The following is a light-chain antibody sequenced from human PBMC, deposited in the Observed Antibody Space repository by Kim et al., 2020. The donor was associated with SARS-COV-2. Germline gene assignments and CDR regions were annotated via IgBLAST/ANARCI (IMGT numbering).Light chain of an antibody. V-gene: IGLV2-14*01. CDR1: SSDVGKYNY. CDR2: DVT. Sequence: QSVLTQPASVSGSPGQSITISCTGTSSDVGKYNYVSWYQQFPGNAPNLIIYDVTKRPSGVSNRFSGSKSAYAASLTISGLQAEDEADYYCSSYTTSSTQVFGGGTQLTVL. CDR3: SSYTTSSTQV. J-gene: IGLJ3*02.